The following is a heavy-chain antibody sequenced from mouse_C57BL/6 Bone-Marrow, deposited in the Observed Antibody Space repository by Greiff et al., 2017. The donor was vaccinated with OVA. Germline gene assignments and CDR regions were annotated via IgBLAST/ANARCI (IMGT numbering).Heavy chain of an antibody. Sequence: QVHVKQSGAELVKPGASVKLSCKASGYTFTEYTIHWVKQRSGQGLEWIGWFYPGSGSIKYNEKFKDKATLTADKSSSTVYMELSRLTSEDSAVYFCARQRWLRREAWFAYWGQGTLVTVSA. D-gene: IGHD2-2*01. CDR1: GYTFTEYT. J-gene: IGHJ3*01. CDR3: ARQRWLRREAWFAY. V-gene: IGHV1-62-2*01. CDR2: FYPGSGSI.